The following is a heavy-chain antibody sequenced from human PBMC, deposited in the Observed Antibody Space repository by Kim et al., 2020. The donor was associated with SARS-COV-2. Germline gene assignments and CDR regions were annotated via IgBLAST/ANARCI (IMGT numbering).Heavy chain of an antibody. Sequence: GGSLRLSCAASGFTFSSYGMHWVRQAPGKGLEWVAVIWYDGSNKYYADYVKGRFTISRDNSKNTLYLQMNSLRAEDTAVYYCERGYSSSSHRLHYCMDVWGQWSTVTVSS. J-gene: IGHJ6*02. D-gene: IGHD6-6*01. CDR3: ERGYSSSSHRLHYCMDV. CDR1: GFTFSSYG. CDR2: IWYDGSNK. V-gene: IGHV3-33*01.